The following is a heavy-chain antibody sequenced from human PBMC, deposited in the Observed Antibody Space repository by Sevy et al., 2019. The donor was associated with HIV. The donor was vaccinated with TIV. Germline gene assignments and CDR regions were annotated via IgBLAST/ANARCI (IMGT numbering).Heavy chain of an antibody. CDR1: GFTFSSYA. D-gene: IGHD3-10*01. V-gene: IGHV3-23*01. J-gene: IGHJ3*02. CDR3: AKSYYYGSGTQGGDAFDI. Sequence: GGSLRLSCAASGFTFSSYAMSWVRQAPGKGLEWVSAISGSGGSTYYADSVKGRFTISRDNSKNSLYLQMNSLRAEDKAVYYCAKSYYYGSGTQGGDAFDIWGQGTMVTVSS. CDR2: ISGSGGST.